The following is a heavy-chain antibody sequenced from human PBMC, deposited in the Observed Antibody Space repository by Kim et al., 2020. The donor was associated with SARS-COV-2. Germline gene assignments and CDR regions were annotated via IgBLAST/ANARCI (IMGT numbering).Heavy chain of an antibody. V-gene: IGHV1-69*01. Sequence: AQKFQGRGTITADESTSTAYMELSSLRSEDTAVYYCARDPIHYSSSGFGLWGQGTLVTVSS. CDR3: ARDPIHYSSSGFGL. J-gene: IGHJ4*02. D-gene: IGHD6-13*01.